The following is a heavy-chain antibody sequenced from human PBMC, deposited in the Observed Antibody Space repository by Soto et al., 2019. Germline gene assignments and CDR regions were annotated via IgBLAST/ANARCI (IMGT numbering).Heavy chain of an antibody. CDR2: INHSGST. CDR1: GGSFSGYY. J-gene: IGHJ3*02. V-gene: IGHV4-34*01. D-gene: IGHD6-6*01. CDR3: ARAGPAYSSSRRAFDI. Sequence: QVQLQQWGAGLLKPSETLSLTCAVYGGSFSGYYWSWIRQPPGKGLEWIGEINHSGSTNYNPSLKSRVTISVDTTKNQFSLKLSSVTAADTAVYYCARAGPAYSSSRRAFDIWGQGTMVTVSS.